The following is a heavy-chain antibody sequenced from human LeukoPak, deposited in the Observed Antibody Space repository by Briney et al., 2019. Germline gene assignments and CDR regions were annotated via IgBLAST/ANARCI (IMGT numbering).Heavy chain of an antibody. CDR3: ARIYSSSWHYFDY. D-gene: IGHD6-13*01. Sequence: PSETLSLTCTVSGGSIGSYYWSWIRQPPGKGLEWIGYIYYSGSTNYNPSLKSRVTISVDTSKNQFSLKLSSVTAADTAVYYCARIYSSSWHYFDYWGQGTLVTVSS. CDR2: IYYSGST. V-gene: IGHV4-59*01. J-gene: IGHJ4*02. CDR1: GGSIGSYY.